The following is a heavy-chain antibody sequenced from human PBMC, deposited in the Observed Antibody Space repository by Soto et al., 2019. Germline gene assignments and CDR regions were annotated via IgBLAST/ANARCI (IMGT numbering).Heavy chain of an antibody. Sequence: SLTCAVSCGSISSSNWWSWVRQPPGKGLEWIGEIYHSGSTNYNPSLKSRVTMSVDKSKNQFSLKLSSVTAADTAVYYCARDSDDGVPAAIGFFYWGQGTLVTVSS. CDR3: ARDSDDGVPAAIGFFY. J-gene: IGHJ4*02. V-gene: IGHV4-4*02. D-gene: IGHD2-2*02. CDR1: CGSISSSNW. CDR2: IYHSGST.